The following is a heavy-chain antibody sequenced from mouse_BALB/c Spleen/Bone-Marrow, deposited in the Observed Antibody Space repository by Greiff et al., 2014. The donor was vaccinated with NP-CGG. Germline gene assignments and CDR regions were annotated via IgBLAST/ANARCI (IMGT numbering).Heavy chain of an antibody. CDR2: IDPANGNT. D-gene: IGHD1-1*01. CDR3: APYYYGSSQFAY. J-gene: IGHJ3*01. CDR1: GFNIKDTY. Sequence: EVQLVEFGAELVKPGASVKLSCTASGFNIKDTYMHWVKQRPEQGLEWIGRIDPANGNTKYDPKFQGKATITADTSSNTAYLQLSSLTSEDTAVYYCAPYYYGSSQFAYWGQGTLVTVSA. V-gene: IGHV14-3*02.